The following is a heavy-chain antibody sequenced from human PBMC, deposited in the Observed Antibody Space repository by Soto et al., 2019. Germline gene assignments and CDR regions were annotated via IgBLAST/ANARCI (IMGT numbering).Heavy chain of an antibody. J-gene: IGHJ6*02. CDR1: GFTFNTYF. CDR2: ISGGGGTK. Sequence: QLLESGGGLVQPGGSLGLACTASGFTFNTYFMSWVRQAPGEGLEWISAISGGGGTKYYSASVKGRFTISRDNSNNTLYLQINSLRSDDTAVYYCAKSLTASNFRLDVWGHWTRVTVSS. D-gene: IGHD7-27*01. V-gene: IGHV3-23*01. CDR3: AKSLTASNFRLDV.